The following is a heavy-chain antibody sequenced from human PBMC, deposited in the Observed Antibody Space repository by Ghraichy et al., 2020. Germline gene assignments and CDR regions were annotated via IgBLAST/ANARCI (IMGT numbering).Heavy chain of an antibody. D-gene: IGHD6-6*01. CDR2: ISSSSSTI. V-gene: IGHV3-48*02. J-gene: IGHJ5*02. CDR1: GFTFSSYS. CDR3: AREGPRRYSSSPNPWDNWFDP. Sequence: GGSLRLSCAASGFTFSSYSMNWVRQAPGKGLEWVSYISSSSSTIYYADSVKGRFTISRDNAKNSLYLQMNSLRDEDTAVYYCAREGPRRYSSSPNPWDNWFDPWGQGTLVTVSS.